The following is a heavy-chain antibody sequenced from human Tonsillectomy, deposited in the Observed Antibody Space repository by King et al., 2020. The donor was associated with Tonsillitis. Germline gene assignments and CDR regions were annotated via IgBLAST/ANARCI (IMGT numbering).Heavy chain of an antibody. V-gene: IGHV3-49*04. J-gene: IGHJ4*02. Sequence: VQLVESGGGLVQPGRSLRLSCIASGFTFGDYAMSWVRQAPGKGLEGVGFIINKAYGGKTEYAASVKGRCTISRDDSKSIAYLQMNSLKTEDTAVYYCTSDQDFGDDWGQGTVVTVSS. CDR1: GFTFGDYA. CDR2: IINKAYGGKT. CDR3: TSDQDFGDD. D-gene: IGHD2/OR15-2a*01.